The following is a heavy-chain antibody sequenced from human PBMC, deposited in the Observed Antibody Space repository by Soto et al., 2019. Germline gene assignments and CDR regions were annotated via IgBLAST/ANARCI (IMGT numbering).Heavy chain of an antibody. J-gene: IGHJ4*02. CDR1: GFTFSSYA. D-gene: IGHD2-2*01. CDR2: ISYDGGNK. CDR3: ARSYHGFDY. Sequence: GGSLRLSCAASGFTFSSYAMHWVRQAPGKGLEWVAVISYDGGNKYYPDSVKGRFTVSRDNSKNTLYLQMNSLRPEDTAVYYCARSYHGFDYWGQGTLVTVSS. V-gene: IGHV3-30-3*01.